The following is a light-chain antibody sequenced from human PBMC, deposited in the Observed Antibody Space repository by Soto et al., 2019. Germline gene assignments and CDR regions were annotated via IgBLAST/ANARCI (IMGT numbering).Light chain of an antibody. V-gene: IGLV1-51*01. J-gene: IGLJ2*01. CDR2: DNN. CDR1: CSNIGNNY. Sequence: QSVLTQPPSVSAAPGQKVTISCSGSCSNIGNNYVSWYQQLPGTAPKLLIYDNNKRPSGIPDRFSGSKSGTSATLGITGLQAGDEADYYCGTWDSSPRAGGGFGGGTKVTVL. CDR3: GTWDSSPRAGGG.